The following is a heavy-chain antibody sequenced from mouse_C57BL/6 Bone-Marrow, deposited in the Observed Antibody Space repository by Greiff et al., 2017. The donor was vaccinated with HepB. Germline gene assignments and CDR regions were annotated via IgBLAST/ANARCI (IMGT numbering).Heavy chain of an antibody. D-gene: IGHD1-1*01. CDR2: INPSTGGT. Sequence: EVQLQESGPELVKPGASVKISCKASGYSFTGYYMNWVKQSPEKSLEWIGEINPSTGGTTYNQKFKAKATLTVDKSSSTAYMQLKSLTSEDSAVYYCARSIYYYGSPFAYWGQGTLVTVSA. CDR3: ARSIYYYGSPFAY. V-gene: IGHV1-42*01. CDR1: GYSFTGYY. J-gene: IGHJ3*01.